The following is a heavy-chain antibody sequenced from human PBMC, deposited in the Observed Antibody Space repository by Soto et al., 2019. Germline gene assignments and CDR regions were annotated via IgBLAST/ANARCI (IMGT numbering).Heavy chain of an antibody. CDR1: GFTFSDYY. Sequence: QVQLVESGGGLVKPGGSLRLSCAASGFTFSDYYMSWIRQAPGKGLEWISYIVSGSTYTNYADSVKGRFTISRDNAKESLYLEMNNLRAEDTAVYYCARVDGESRMDVWGQGTTVSVSS. CDR3: ARVDGESRMDV. V-gene: IGHV3-11*06. J-gene: IGHJ6*02. D-gene: IGHD2-21*01. CDR2: IVSGSTYT.